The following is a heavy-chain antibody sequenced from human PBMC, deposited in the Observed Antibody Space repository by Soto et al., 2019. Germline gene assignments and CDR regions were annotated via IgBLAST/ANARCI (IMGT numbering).Heavy chain of an antibody. CDR2: ISGSGGST. CDR1: GFTFSSYA. Sequence: EVQLLESGGGLVQPGGSLRLSCAASGFTFSSYAMSWVRQAPGKGLEWVSAISGSGGSTYYADSVKGRFTISRDNSKNTLYLQMNSLRAEDTAVYYCAKDRFFNSPSIVGATLFDYWGQGTLVTFSS. D-gene: IGHD1-26*01. V-gene: IGHV3-23*01. J-gene: IGHJ4*02. CDR3: AKDRFFNSPSIVGATLFDY.